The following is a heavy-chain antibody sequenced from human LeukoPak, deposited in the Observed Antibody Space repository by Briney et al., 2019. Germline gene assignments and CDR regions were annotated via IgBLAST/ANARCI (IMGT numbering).Heavy chain of an antibody. CDR3: AKVLYDFWSGSFDY. Sequence: GGSLRLSCAASGFTVSSNYMSWVRQAPGKGLEWVSVIYSGGSTYYADSVKGRFTISRDNSKNTLYLQMNSLRAEDTAVYYCAKVLYDFWSGSFDYWGQGTLVTVSS. V-gene: IGHV3-53*01. CDR2: IYSGGST. CDR1: GFTVSSNY. J-gene: IGHJ4*02. D-gene: IGHD3-3*01.